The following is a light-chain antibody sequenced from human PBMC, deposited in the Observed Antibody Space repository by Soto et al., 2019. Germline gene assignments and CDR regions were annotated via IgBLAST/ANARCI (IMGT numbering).Light chain of an antibody. Sequence: EIVLTQSPATLSLSPGERATLSCRASQSVSSYLAWYQQKPGQAPRLLIYDVSNRATGIPARFSGSGSGTDFTLTISSLEPEDFAVYYCQQRNSWPPLFTFGPGTKVDIK. V-gene: IGKV3-11*01. CDR1: QSVSSY. CDR3: QQRNSWPPLFT. CDR2: DVS. J-gene: IGKJ3*01.